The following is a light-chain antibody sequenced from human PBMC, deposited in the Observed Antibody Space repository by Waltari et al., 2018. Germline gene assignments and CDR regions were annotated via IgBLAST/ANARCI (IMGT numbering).Light chain of an antibody. CDR2: GNN. Sequence: QSVLTQPPPVSGTPGPRVTNYCTGSPTNLGEGQHAQGDQKIPGTAPKLLIFGNNNRPSGVPDRFSGSKSGTSASLAITGLQAEDEGDYYCQSFDSRLSDGVVFGGGTKVTVL. J-gene: IGLJ2*01. V-gene: IGLV1-40*01. CDR3: QSFDSRLSDGVV. CDR1: PTNLGEGQH.